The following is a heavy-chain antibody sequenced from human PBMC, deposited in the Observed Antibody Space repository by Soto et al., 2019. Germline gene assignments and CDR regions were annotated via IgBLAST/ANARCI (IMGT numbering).Heavy chain of an antibody. J-gene: IGHJ4*02. D-gene: IGHD2-2*01. V-gene: IGHV3-23*01. CDR1: GFTFSSYA. Sequence: VQLLESGGGLVQPGGSLRLSCAASGFTFSSYAMSWVRQAPEKGLEWVSAISGSGGSTYYADSVKGRFTISRDNSKNTLYLQMNSLRAEDTAVYYCAKGRGYCSSTSCYVGSDYWGQGTLVTVSS. CDR3: AKGRGYCSSTSCYVGSDY. CDR2: ISGSGGST.